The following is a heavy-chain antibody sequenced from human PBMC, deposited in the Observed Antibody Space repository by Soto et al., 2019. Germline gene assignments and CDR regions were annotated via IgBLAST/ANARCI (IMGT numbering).Heavy chain of an antibody. CDR3: ASEGRAGTAIGLDY. D-gene: IGHD1-1*01. V-gene: IGHV4-4*07. J-gene: IGHJ4*02. CDR1: GGSLNRYY. CDR2: IYISGST. Sequence: SETLCLTCSVSGGSLNRYYWYWIRQPAGEGLEWIGRIYISGSTNYNPSLKSRVTMSIDTSKNKFSLKVSSVTAADTAVHYCASEGRAGTAIGLDYWGQGTLVTVSS.